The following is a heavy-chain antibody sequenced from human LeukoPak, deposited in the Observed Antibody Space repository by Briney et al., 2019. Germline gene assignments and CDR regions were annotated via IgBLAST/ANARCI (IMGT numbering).Heavy chain of an antibody. CDR3: ARRGPVSSWIWSYGMDV. J-gene: IGHJ6*02. V-gene: IGHV5-51*01. Sequence: GESLKISCKGSGYSFNSYWIAWVRQMPGKGLEWMGVIHPLDSDTRYSPSFQGQVTISVDKSITTAYLQWSSLKASDTAMYYCARRGPVSSWIWSYGMDVWGQGTTVTVSS. CDR2: IHPLDSDT. D-gene: IGHD6-13*01. CDR1: GYSFNSYW.